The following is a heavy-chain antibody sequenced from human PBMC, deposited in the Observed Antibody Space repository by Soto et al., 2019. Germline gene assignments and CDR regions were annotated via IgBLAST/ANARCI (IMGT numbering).Heavy chain of an antibody. CDR2: IYYSGST. D-gene: IGHD3-3*01. Sequence: PSETLSLTCTVSGGSISSYYWSWIRQPPGKGLEWIGYIYYSGSTNYNPSLKSRVTISVDTSKNQFSLKLSSVTAADTAVYYCARGITIFGVVITGPWFDPWGQGTLVTVSS. J-gene: IGHJ5*02. CDR3: ARGITIFGVVITGPWFDP. V-gene: IGHV4-59*01. CDR1: GGSISSYY.